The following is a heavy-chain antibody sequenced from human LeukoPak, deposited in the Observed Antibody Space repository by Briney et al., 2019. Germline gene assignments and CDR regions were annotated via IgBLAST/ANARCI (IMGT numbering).Heavy chain of an antibody. D-gene: IGHD6-13*01. CDR2: ISWNSGSI. Sequence: GGSLRLSCAASGFTFSTYAMHWVRQAPGKGLEWVSGISWNSGSIGYADSVKGRFTISRDNAKNSLYLQMNSLRAEDTAVYYCARGLRVIAASLADPWGQGTLVTVSS. CDR1: GFTFSTYA. J-gene: IGHJ5*02. CDR3: ARGLRVIAASLADP. V-gene: IGHV3-9*01.